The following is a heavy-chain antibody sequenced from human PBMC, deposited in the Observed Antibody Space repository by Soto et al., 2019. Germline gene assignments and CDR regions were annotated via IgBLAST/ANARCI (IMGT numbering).Heavy chain of an antibody. CDR3: ARDRDTARAYWYFDL. Sequence: SETLSLTCTVSGGSISSGGYYWSWIRQYPGKGLEWIGYIYYSGSTYYNPSLKSRVTISVDTSKNQFSLKLSSVTAADTAVYYCARDRDTARAYWYFDLWGRGTLVTVSS. CDR2: IYYSGST. D-gene: IGHD5-18*01. J-gene: IGHJ2*01. V-gene: IGHV4-31*03. CDR1: GGSISSGGYY.